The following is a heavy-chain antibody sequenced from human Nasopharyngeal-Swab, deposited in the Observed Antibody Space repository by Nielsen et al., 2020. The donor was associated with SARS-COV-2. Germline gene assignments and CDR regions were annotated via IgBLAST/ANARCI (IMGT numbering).Heavy chain of an antibody. V-gene: IGHV4-4*07. CDR3: ARESLHYYGSGSYYNVLDY. J-gene: IGHJ4*02. CDR1: GGSISSYY. Sequence: SETLSLTCNVSGGSISSYYWSWIRQPAGKGLEWIGRIYTSGSTNYNPSLKSRVTMSVDTSKNQFSLKLSSVTAADTAVYYCARESLHYYGSGSYYNVLDYWGQGTLVTVSS. CDR2: IYTSGST. D-gene: IGHD3-10*01.